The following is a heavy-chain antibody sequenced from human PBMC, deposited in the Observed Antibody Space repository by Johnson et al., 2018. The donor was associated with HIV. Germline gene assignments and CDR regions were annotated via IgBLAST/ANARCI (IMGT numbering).Heavy chain of an antibody. CDR2: IKSKSDGGTA. V-gene: IGHV3-15*05. CDR1: GFTLSNAW. J-gene: IGHJ3*02. D-gene: IGHD1-26*01. CDR3: ARELIVGATNAFDI. Sequence: EQLVESGGGLVKPGGSLRLSCAASGFTLSNAWMSWVRQAPGKGLEWVGRIKSKSDGGTADYVAPVRGRFTISRDDSKNTLYLQMNSLRAEDTALYYCARELIVGATNAFDIWGQGTMVTVSS.